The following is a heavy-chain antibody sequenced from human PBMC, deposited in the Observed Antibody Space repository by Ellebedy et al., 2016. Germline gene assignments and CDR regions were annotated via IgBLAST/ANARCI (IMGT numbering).Heavy chain of an antibody. CDR3: ARYPRWPKE. D-gene: IGHD4-23*01. CDR1: GFTIGSYG. Sequence: GESLKIPXNGSGFTIGSYGMPWVRQAPGKGLEWVAAIWADGSKTSHGDSVKGRFTSSRDNAKNTFFLQMDSLRVEDTAIYYWARYPRWPKEWGQGILVTVSS. V-gene: IGHV3-33*01. J-gene: IGHJ1*01. CDR2: IWADGSKT.